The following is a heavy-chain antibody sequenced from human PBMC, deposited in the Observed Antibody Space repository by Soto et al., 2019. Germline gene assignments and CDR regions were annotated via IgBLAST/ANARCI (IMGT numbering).Heavy chain of an antibody. J-gene: IGHJ5*01. CDR2: ISAYIGDT. Sequence: ASVKVSCKTSGYIFSSYGISWVRQAPGQGLEWMGWISAYIGDTKYAQTLQGRVTMTTDTSTKTAYMELRSLRFGDTAVYYCARVAVAGTSPRPHGFDSWGQGTLVTVSS. D-gene: IGHD6-19*01. CDR3: ARVAVAGTSPRPHGFDS. CDR1: GYIFSSYG. V-gene: IGHV1-18*01.